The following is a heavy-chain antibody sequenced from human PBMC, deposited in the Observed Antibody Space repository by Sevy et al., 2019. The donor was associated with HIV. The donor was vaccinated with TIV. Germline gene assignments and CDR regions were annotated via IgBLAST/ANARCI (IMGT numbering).Heavy chain of an antibody. V-gene: IGHV3-7*01. CDR1: GFTFSSYW. Sequence: GGSLRHSCAASGFTFSSYWMNWIRQAPGKGLEWVANIKQDGSEKYYVDSVKGRFTISRDNAKNSLYLEMNTLRAEDTAVYYCATSGGETWGQGTLVTVSS. CDR3: ATSGGET. J-gene: IGHJ5*02. D-gene: IGHD3-16*01. CDR2: IKQDGSEK.